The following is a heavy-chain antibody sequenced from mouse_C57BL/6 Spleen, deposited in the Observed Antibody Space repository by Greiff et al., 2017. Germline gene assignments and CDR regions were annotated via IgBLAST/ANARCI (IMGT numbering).Heavy chain of an antibody. CDR2: IYPGDGDT. D-gene: IGHD2-1*01. Sequence: VQLQQSGPELVKPGASVKISCKASGYAFSSSWMNWVKQRPGKGLEWIGRIYPGDGDTNYNGKFKGKATLTADKSSSTAYMQLSSLTSEDSAVYFCARLDYYYGNYVGAMDYWGQGTSVTVSS. CDR1: GYAFSSSW. CDR3: ARLDYYYGNYVGAMDY. J-gene: IGHJ4*01. V-gene: IGHV1-82*01.